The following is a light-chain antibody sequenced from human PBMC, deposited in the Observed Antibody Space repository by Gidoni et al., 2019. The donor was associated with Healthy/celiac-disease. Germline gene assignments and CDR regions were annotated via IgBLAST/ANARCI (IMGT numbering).Light chain of an antibody. J-gene: IGKJ1*01. CDR2: DAS. CDR1: QSVSSY. CDR3: QQRRGT. V-gene: IGKV3-11*01. Sequence: EIVLTQSPATLSLSPGERATLSCRASQSVSSYLAWYQQKPAQAPRLLIYDASNRATGIPARFSGSGSGTVFTLTISSLEPEDFAVYYCQQRRGTFGQGTKVEIK.